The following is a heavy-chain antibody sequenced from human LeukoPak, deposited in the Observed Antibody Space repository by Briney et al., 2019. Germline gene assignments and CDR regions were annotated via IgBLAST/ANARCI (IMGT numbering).Heavy chain of an antibody. CDR1: GFTFSSYA. V-gene: IGHV3-23*01. Sequence: GGSLRLSCAASGFTFSSYAMSWVRQAPGKGLEWVSAISGSGGSTYYADSVKGRFTISRDNSKNTLYLQMYSLRAGDTAVYYCAKKYQAGYYYDSSGYSWGQGTMVTVSS. CDR2: ISGSGGST. CDR3: AKKYQAGYYYDSSGYS. D-gene: IGHD3-22*01. J-gene: IGHJ3*01.